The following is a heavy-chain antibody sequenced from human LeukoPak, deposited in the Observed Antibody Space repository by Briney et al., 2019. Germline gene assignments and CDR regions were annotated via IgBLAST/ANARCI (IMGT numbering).Heavy chain of an antibody. Sequence: PGGTLRLSCAASGFTFSSYGMSWVRQAPGKGLEWVSAINGSGDSTYYADSVKGRFTISRDNSKNTLYLQMNSLRAEDTAVYYCAKNSGSFVAEYFQYWGQGTLVTVSS. J-gene: IGHJ1*01. D-gene: IGHD2/OR15-2a*01. CDR3: AKNSGSFVAEYFQY. CDR1: GFTFSSYG. V-gene: IGHV3-23*01. CDR2: INGSGDST.